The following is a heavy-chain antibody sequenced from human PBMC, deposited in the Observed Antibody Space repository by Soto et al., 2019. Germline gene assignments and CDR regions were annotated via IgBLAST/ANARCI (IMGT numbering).Heavy chain of an antibody. CDR1: GFTFSSYG. J-gene: IGHJ6*02. CDR3: AKDRGSGSYYYYYYYGMDV. D-gene: IGHD3-10*01. Sequence: QVQLVESGGGVVQPGRSLRLSCAASGFTFSSYGMHWVRQAPGKGLEWVAVISYDGSNKYYADSVKGRFTISRDNSKNTLYLQINSLRAEDTAVYYCAKDRGSGSYYYYYYYGMDVWGQGTTVTVSS. CDR2: ISYDGSNK. V-gene: IGHV3-30*18.